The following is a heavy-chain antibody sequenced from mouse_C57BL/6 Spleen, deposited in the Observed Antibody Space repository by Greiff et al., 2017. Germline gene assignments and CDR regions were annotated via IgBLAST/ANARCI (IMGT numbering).Heavy chain of an antibody. J-gene: IGHJ3*01. CDR2: IRNKANGYTT. D-gene: IGHD1-1*02. V-gene: IGHV7-3*01. CDR3: ARWWYRKGLAY. Sequence: EVKLQESGGGLVQPGGSLSLSCAASGFTFTDYYMSWVRQPPGKALEWLGFIRNKANGYTTEYSASVKGRFTISRDNSQSILYLQMNALRAEDSATYYCARWWYRKGLAYWGQGTLVTVSA. CDR1: GFTFTDYY.